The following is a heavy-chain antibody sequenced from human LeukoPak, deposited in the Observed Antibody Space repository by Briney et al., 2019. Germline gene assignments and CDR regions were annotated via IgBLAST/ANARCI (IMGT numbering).Heavy chain of an antibody. CDR2: ISSSGGTT. D-gene: IGHD6-19*01. CDR3: AKAGIAVPATPEY. J-gene: IGHJ4*02. CDR1: GFTFSSYA. Sequence: GGSLRLSCAAAGFTFSSYAMNWGRQAPGKGLEWVSVISSSGGTTYYSDSVKGRFIISRDNSKNPLYLQMISLGAEDTAVYYCAKAGIAVPATPEYCGQGTQVTVSS. V-gene: IGHV3-23*01.